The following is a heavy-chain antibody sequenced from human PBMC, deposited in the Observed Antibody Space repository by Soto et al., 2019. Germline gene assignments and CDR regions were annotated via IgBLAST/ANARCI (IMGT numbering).Heavy chain of an antibody. CDR3: ARHQGYCTNGICYISDF. V-gene: IGHV5-51*01. D-gene: IGHD2-8*01. CDR1: GYSFTSYW. J-gene: IGHJ4*02. Sequence: GESLKISCKGSGYSFTSYWIGWVRQMPGKGLEWMGIIYPGDSDTRYNPSFQGQVTILADKSISTAYLQWSSLKVSDTAMYYCARHQGYCTNGICYISDFWGQGTLVTVSS. CDR2: IYPGDSDT.